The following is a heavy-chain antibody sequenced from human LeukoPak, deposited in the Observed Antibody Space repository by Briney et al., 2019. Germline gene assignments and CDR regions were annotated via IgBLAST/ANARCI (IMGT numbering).Heavy chain of an antibody. CDR3: ARLPPYNSGRGELLEY. Sequence: GGSLKISCQAFGYSFISYWIGWVRQMPGKGLEWVAIIHGGDSSVRYSPSFQGQVTVSVDKSITTAYLQWSSLRASDTATYYCARLPPYNSGRGELLEYWGRGSLVTVSS. CDR2: IHGGDSSV. J-gene: IGHJ4*02. V-gene: IGHV5-51*01. D-gene: IGHD5-12*01. CDR1: GYSFISYW.